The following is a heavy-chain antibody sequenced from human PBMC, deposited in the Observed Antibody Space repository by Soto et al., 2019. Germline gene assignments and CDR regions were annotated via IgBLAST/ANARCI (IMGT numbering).Heavy chain of an antibody. J-gene: IGHJ3*02. CDR3: ARDTPITMVRTDAFDI. CDR1: GYTFTSYY. Sequence: GASVKVSCKASGYTFTSYYMHWVRQAPGQGLEWMGIINPSGGSTSYAQKFQGRFTMTRDTSTSTVYMELSSLRAEDTAVYYCARDTPITMVRTDAFDIWGQGTMVTVSS. CDR2: INPSGGST. D-gene: IGHD3-10*01. V-gene: IGHV1-46*01.